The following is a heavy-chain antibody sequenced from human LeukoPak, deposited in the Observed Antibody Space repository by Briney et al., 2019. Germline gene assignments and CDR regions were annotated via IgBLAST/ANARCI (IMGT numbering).Heavy chain of an antibody. CDR1: GFTFSSYW. CDR3: ARGGGLDV. Sequence: PGGSLRLSCAASGFTFSSYWMNWARQAPGKGLEWVASINRNGNVNYYVASVKGRFTISRDNAKNSLYLQMSNLRAEDTAVYFCARGGGLDVWGQGATVTVSS. D-gene: IGHD3-16*01. J-gene: IGHJ6*02. CDR2: INRNGNVN. V-gene: IGHV3-7*03.